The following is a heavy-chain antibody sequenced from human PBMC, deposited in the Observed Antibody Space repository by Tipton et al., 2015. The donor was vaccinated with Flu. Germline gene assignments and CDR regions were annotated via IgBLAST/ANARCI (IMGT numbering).Heavy chain of an antibody. J-gene: IGHJ4*02. Sequence: SLRLSCVASGFTFSDHYMDWVRQAPGKGLEWIGRIRKKTNSYSTEYAASVKGRFTISRDDSTNSLYLQMGSLKTEDTAVYFCGSSGSYSPFDNWGQGTLVTVSS. CDR3: GSSGSYSPFDN. CDR2: IRKKTNSYST. V-gene: IGHV3-72*01. D-gene: IGHD1-26*01. CDR1: GFTFSDHY.